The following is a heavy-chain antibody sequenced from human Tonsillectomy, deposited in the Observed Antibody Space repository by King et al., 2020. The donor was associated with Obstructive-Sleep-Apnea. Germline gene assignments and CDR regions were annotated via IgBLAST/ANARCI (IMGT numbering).Heavy chain of an antibody. D-gene: IGHD5-18*01. CDR2: ITYDGSNT. V-gene: IGHV3-30-3*01. Sequence: VQLVESGGGVVQPGRSLRLSCAASGFTFSNYAMHWVRQAPGKGLEWVAIITYDGSNTYNADSVKGRFTLSRDDSRNTLYLQMHSLRAEDTAVYYCARDHGYSYGYIDYYFDYWGQGTLVTVSS. J-gene: IGHJ4*02. CDR1: GFTFSNYA. CDR3: ARDHGYSYGYIDYYFDY.